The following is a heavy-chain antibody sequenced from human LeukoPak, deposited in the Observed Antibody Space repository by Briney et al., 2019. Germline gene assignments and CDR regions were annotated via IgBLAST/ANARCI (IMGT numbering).Heavy chain of an antibody. CDR1: GFTFSTYW. D-gene: IGHD3-10*01. Sequence: GGSLRLSCSASGFTFSTYWMSWVRQAPGKGLEWVSAIGGRDGSTYYADSVKGRFTISRDNSKNTLYVQMNSLRAEDTAVYYCAKGHYYGSGSLDYWGQGTLVTVSS. V-gene: IGHV3-23*01. CDR3: AKGHYYGSGSLDY. CDR2: IGGRDGST. J-gene: IGHJ4*02.